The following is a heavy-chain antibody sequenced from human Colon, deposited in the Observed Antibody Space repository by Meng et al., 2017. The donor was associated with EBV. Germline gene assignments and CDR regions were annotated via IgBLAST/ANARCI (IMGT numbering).Heavy chain of an antibody. CDR2: ISGDGSLT. J-gene: IGHJ4*01. Sequence: ELQLVESXXGFVQXGGSLRLSXSASGFTFNKYWIHWVRQVPGKGLMWVSRISGDGSLTTYADSVKGRFTISRDNAKNTLYLQMNSLRVEDTGVYYCVRDDDTLKWTGPHFDHWGHGPRVTVSS. CDR1: GFTFNKYW. D-gene: IGHD1-1*01. CDR3: VRDDDTLKWTGPHFDH. V-gene: IGHV3-74*01.